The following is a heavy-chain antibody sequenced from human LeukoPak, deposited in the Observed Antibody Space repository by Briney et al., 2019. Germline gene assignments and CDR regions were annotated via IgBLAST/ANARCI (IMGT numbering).Heavy chain of an antibody. D-gene: IGHD3-22*01. CDR1: GYTFTAYY. CDR3: ARVKNHYDSSGYLYYFDY. J-gene: IGHJ4*02. V-gene: IGHV1-2*02. CDR2: INPNSGGT. Sequence: ASVKVSCKASGYTFTAYYIHWVRQAPGQGLEWMGWINPNSGGTNYAQNFQGRVTMTRDTSISTAYMELSRLRSDDTAVYYCARVKNHYDSSGYLYYFDYWGQGTLVTVSS.